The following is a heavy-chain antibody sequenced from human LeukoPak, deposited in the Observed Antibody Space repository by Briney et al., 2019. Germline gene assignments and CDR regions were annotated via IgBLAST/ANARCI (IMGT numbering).Heavy chain of an antibody. CDR3: TRVKRTDYGDYHPYKDAFDI. Sequence: GGSLRLSCTASGFTFGDYAMSWVRQAPGKGLEWVGFIRSKAYGGTTEYAASVKGRFTISRDDSKSIAYLQMNSLKTEDTAVYYCTRVKRTDYGDYHPYKDAFDIWGQGTMVTVSS. J-gene: IGHJ3*02. V-gene: IGHV3-49*04. CDR1: GFTFGDYA. D-gene: IGHD4-17*01. CDR2: IRSKAYGGTT.